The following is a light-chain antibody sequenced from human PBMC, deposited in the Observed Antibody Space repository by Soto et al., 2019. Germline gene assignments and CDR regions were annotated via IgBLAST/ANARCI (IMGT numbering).Light chain of an antibody. Sequence: EIVLTQSPATLSLSPGERATLSCRACQSVSSYLAWYQQNPGQAPRLLIYDVSNRATGIPARFSGSGSGTDFTLTISSLEPEDFAVYYCQQRSNWPITFGQGTRLEIK. CDR2: DVS. CDR1: QSVSSY. V-gene: IGKV3-11*01. CDR3: QQRSNWPIT. J-gene: IGKJ5*01.